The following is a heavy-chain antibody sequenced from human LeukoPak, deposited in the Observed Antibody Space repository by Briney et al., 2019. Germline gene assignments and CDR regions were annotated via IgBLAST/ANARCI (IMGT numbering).Heavy chain of an antibody. D-gene: IGHD1-26*01. Sequence: GVSLRLSCALSRFIFSTYTMSWVRHAPGEGREWVSAVGGSGSNTFYAGPVKGRFTISRDNSKDTLYLQMNSLRAEDTAVYYCAVPQWELLDSGQGTVASVSS. J-gene: IGHJ4*02. CDR3: AVPQWELLD. CDR2: VGGSGSNT. V-gene: IGHV3-23*01. CDR1: RFIFSTYT.